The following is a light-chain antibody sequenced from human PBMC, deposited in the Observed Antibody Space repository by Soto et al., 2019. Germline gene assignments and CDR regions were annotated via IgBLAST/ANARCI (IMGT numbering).Light chain of an antibody. CDR3: SSYTSSSTLCV. CDR1: SSDVGGSNY. Sequence: QSVLTQPASVSGSPGQSITISCTGTSSDVGGSNYVSWYQQHPGKAPKLMIYEVSNRPSGVSNRFSGSKSGNTASLTISGLQAEDEADYYCSSYTSSSTLCVFGGGTKLTVL. CDR2: EVS. V-gene: IGLV2-14*01. J-gene: IGLJ2*01.